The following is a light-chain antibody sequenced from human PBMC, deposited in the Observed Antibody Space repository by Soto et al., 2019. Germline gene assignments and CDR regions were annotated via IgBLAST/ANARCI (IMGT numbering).Light chain of an antibody. CDR3: CSYAGRSTLV. V-gene: IGLV2-23*01. Sequence: QSVLTQPAAVSGSPGQSITISCTGSSSDVGSYNLVSWHQQYPGKAPKLMIYVGSKRPSGVSNRFSGSKSGNTASLTISGLQAEYEADYYCCSYAGRSTLVFGGGTKLTVL. CDR2: VGS. CDR1: SSDVGSYNL. J-gene: IGLJ3*02.